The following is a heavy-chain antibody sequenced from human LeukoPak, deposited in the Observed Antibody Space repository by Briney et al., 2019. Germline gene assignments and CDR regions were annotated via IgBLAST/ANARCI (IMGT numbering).Heavy chain of an antibody. CDR1: GFTFNTYP. D-gene: IGHD3-22*01. CDR2: TSHDESYK. CDR3: ARDRLFYFHSPDYRAGYFYAMDV. J-gene: IGHJ6*02. Sequence: GGSLRLSCSASGFTFNTYPMHWVRQSPGKGLEWVAVTSHDESYKFYAESVKGRFTISRDNSNNTLYLQMNPLRPEDTSVYYCARDRLFYFHSPDYRAGYFYAMDVWGQGTTVTVSS. V-gene: IGHV3-30-3*01.